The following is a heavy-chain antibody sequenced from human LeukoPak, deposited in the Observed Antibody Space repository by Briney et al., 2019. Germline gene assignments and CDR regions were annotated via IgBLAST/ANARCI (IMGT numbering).Heavy chain of an antibody. CDR3: AKPGFWMWFEPPMGSPGWFDP. D-gene: IGHD3-3*01. Sequence: GGSLRLSCAAPGFTFSSYGMHWVRQAPGKGLEWVAVISYDGSNKYYADSVKGRFTISRDNSKNTLYLQMNSLRAEDTAVYYCAKPGFWMWFEPPMGSPGWFDPWGQGTLVTVSS. J-gene: IGHJ5*02. V-gene: IGHV3-30*18. CDR2: ISYDGSNK. CDR1: GFTFSSYG.